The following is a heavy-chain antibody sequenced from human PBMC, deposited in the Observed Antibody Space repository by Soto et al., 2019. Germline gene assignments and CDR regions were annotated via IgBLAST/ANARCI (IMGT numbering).Heavy chain of an antibody. V-gene: IGHV4-31*03. CDR2: IYYSGST. J-gene: IGHJ5*02. D-gene: IGHD3-10*01. Sequence: SETLSLTCTVSGGSISSGGYYWSWIRQHPGKGLEWIGYIYYSGSTYYNPSLKSRVTISVDTSKNQFSLKLSSVTAADTAVYYCARLYYYGSGSYYNGNWFDPWGQGTLVTAPQ. CDR1: GGSISSGGYY. CDR3: ARLYYYGSGSYYNGNWFDP.